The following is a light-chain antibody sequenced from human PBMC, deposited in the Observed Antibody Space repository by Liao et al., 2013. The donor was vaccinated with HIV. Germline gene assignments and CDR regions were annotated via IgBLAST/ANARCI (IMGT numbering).Light chain of an antibody. Sequence: SYELTQPPSVSVSPGQTARITCSGDALPKQYAYWYQMKPGQAPIMVISKDSERPSGIPERFSGSSSGTTVTLTISGVQAEDEADYHCQSADSSGTYLVFGGGTKLTVL. CDR3: QSADSSGTYLV. CDR1: ALPKQY. CDR2: KDS. V-gene: IGLV3-25*03. J-gene: IGLJ2*01.